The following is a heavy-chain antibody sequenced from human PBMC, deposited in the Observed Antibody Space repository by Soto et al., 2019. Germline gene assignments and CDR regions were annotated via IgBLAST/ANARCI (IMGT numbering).Heavy chain of an antibody. CDR1: GYTFTSYY. CDR3: ARDRQLDRGGDYDY. CDR2: INPSGGYT. V-gene: IGHV1-46*01. J-gene: IGHJ4*02. D-gene: IGHD1-1*01. Sequence: QVQLVQSGPEVRMPGASVKVSCKASGYTFTSYYVHWVRQAPGQGLEWMGMINPSGGYTTIAQKCGGRATRTSDTSPSTVYMELTALRSEETAIYSCARDRQLDRGGDYDYWGQGTLVTVSS.